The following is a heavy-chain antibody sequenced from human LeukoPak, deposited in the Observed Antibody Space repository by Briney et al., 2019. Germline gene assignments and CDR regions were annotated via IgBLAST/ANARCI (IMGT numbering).Heavy chain of an antibody. J-gene: IGHJ4*02. D-gene: IGHD3-22*01. CDR3: ARHHSYYDSSGYYLYYFDY. CDR2: INHSGST. CDR1: GGSFSGYY. Sequence: SETLSLTCAVYGGSFSGYYWSWIRQPPGKGLEWIGEINHSGSTNYNPSLKSRVTISVDTSKNQFSLKLSSVTAADTAVYYCARHHSYYDSSGYYLYYFDYWGQGTLVTVSS. V-gene: IGHV4-34*01.